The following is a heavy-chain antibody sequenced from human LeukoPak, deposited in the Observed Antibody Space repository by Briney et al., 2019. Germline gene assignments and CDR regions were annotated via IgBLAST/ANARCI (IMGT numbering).Heavy chain of an antibody. CDR1: GFTFSSYA. CDR2: ISGSGGST. J-gene: IGHJ5*02. V-gene: IGHV3-23*01. Sequence: TGGSLRLSCAASGFTFSSYAMSWVRQAPGKGLEWASAISGSGGSTYYADSVKGRFTISRDNSKNTLYLQMNSLRAEDTAVYYCAKDRYDFWSGSPWGQGTLVTVSS. D-gene: IGHD3-3*01. CDR3: AKDRYDFWSGSP.